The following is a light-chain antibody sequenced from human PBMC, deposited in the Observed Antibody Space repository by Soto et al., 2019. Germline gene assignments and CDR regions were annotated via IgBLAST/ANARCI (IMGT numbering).Light chain of an antibody. Sequence: IVLTQSPGSLSLSPRERGKLYWRVSQTISSVFLAWYQQKVGQAPRLLIYDASNRATGVPDRFSGSGSGTDFSLTISRLEPEDFAVYHCQQYSSSPRTFGQGTRLEIK. J-gene: IGKJ5*01. CDR3: QQYSSSPRT. CDR2: DAS. V-gene: IGKV3-20*01. CDR1: QTISSVF.